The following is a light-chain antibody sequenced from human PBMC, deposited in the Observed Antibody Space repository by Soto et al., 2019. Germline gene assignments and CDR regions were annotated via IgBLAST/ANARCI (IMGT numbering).Light chain of an antibody. V-gene: IGKV4-1*01. CDR1: RSVLYNSNNKNY. CDR3: QHYYTTPRT. J-gene: IGKJ2*01. Sequence: DIVMTQSPDSLAVSLGERATINCKSSRSVLYNSNNKNYLDWYQQKPGQPPKLLIYWASTRESGVPDRFSGSGSGTDFTLTISSLQAEDVAVYYCQHYYTTPRTFGQGTKLEIK. CDR2: WAS.